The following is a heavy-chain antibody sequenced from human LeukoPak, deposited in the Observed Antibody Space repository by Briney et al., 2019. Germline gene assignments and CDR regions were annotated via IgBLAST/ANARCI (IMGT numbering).Heavy chain of an antibody. CDR2: IYPNDSDT. V-gene: IGHV5-51*01. D-gene: IGHD5-24*01. J-gene: IGHJ4*02. CDR3: ARQDGRALYYFDY. Sequence: GDSLEISCKGSGYNFSNYWIAWVRQMPGKGLEWMGIIYPNDSDTRYSPSFQGQVTISADKSITTAYLHLSSLKASDTALYYCARQDGRALYYFDYWGQGTLVTVSS. CDR1: GYNFSNYW.